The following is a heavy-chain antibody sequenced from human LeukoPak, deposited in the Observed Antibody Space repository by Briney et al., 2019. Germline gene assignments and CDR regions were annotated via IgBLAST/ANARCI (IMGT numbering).Heavy chain of an antibody. Sequence: GGSLRLSCAASGFTFSSYAMSWVRQAPGKGLEWVSAISGSGGSTYYAASVKGRFTISRDNSKNTLYLQMNSLRAEDTAVYYCAKDGWIAVAGTFDYWGQGTLVTVSS. CDR1: GFTFSSYA. V-gene: IGHV3-23*01. D-gene: IGHD6-19*01. J-gene: IGHJ4*02. CDR2: ISGSGGST. CDR3: AKDGWIAVAGTFDY.